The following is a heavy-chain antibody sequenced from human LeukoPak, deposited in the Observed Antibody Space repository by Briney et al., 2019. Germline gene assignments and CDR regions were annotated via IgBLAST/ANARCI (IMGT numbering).Heavy chain of an antibody. CDR3: ARADYGDYYMDV. D-gene: IGHD4-17*01. V-gene: IGHV1-2*02. Sequence: GASVKVSYKASGYTFTGYYMHWVRQAPGHALEWMGWINPNSGGTNYAQKFQGRVTMTRDTSISTAYMELSRLRSDDTAVYYCARADYGDYYMDVWGKGTTVTVSS. CDR1: GYTFTGYY. CDR2: INPNSGGT. J-gene: IGHJ6*03.